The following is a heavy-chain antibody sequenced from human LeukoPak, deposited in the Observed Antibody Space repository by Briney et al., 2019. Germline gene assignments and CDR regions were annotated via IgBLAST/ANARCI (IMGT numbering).Heavy chain of an antibody. J-gene: IGHJ5*02. V-gene: IGHV1-2*02. CDR1: GYSFSVYY. Sequence: ASVKVSCKASGYSFSVYYMHWVRQAPGQGLEWMGWINPNSGGANYAQKFQGRVTMTRDTSISTAYLELSRLRFDTTAVYYCAREVGRYSDSGEWFAPWGQGNLVTVSS. CDR3: AREVGRYSDSGEWFAP. D-gene: IGHD3-16*02. CDR2: INPNSGGA.